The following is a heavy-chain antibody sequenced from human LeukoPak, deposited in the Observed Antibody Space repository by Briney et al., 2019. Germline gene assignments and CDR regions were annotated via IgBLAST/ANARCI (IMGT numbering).Heavy chain of an antibody. V-gene: IGHV3-33*01. CDR2: MWYDGGNK. CDR3: ARELHLVGATPDAFDI. J-gene: IGHJ3*02. CDR1: GFTFSSYG. Sequence: QPGRSLRLSCAASGFTFSSYGMHWVRQAPGKGLEWVAVMWYDGGNKYFADSVKGRFTISRDNSKNTLYLQMNSLRAEDTAVYYCARELHLVGATPDAFDIWGQGTMVTVSS. D-gene: IGHD1-26*01.